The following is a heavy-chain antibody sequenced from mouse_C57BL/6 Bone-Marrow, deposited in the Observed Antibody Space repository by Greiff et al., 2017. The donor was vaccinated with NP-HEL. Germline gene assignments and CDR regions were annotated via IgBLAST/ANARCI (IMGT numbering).Heavy chain of an antibody. CDR3: ARRHYYGSSYETWFAY. CDR2: INPNNGGT. D-gene: IGHD1-1*01. CDR1: GYTFTDYY. J-gene: IGHJ3*01. V-gene: IGHV1-26*01. Sequence: VQLQQSGPELVKPGASVKISCKASGYTFTDYYMNWVKQSHGKSLEWIGDINPNNGGTSYNQKFKGKATLTVDKSSSTAYMELRSLTSEDSAVYYCARRHYYGSSYETWFAYWGQGTLVTVSA.